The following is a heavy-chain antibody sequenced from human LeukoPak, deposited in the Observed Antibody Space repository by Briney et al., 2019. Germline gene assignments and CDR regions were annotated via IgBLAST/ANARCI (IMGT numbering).Heavy chain of an antibody. V-gene: IGHV4-4*02. CDR1: GGSISSSNW. CDR2: IYHSGST. J-gene: IGHJ4*02. CDR3: ASTLVRGWYFYY. D-gene: IGHD3-10*01. Sequence: PSETLSLTCAVSGGSISSSNWWSWVRQPPGKGLEWIGEIYHSGSTNYNPSLKSRVTISVDKSKNQFSLKLSSVTAADTAVYYCASTLVRGWYFYYWGQGTLVTVSS.